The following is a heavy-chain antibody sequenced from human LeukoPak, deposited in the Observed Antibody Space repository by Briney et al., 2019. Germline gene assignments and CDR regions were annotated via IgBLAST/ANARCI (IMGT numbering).Heavy chain of an antibody. J-gene: IGHJ4*02. V-gene: IGHV3-23*01. CDR2: ISGSGGST. D-gene: IGHD3-22*01. CDR1: GFTFSSYA. Sequence: GGSLRLPCAASGFTFSSYAMSWVRQAPGKGLEWVSAISGSGGSTYYADSVKGRFTISRDNSKNTLYLQMNSLRAEDTAVYYCAKGDDSSGYYYEPFDYWGQGTLVTVSS. CDR3: AKGDDSSGYYYEPFDY.